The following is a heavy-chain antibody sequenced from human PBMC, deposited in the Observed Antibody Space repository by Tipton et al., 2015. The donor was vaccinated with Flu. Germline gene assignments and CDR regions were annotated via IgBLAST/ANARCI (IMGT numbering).Heavy chain of an antibody. CDR1: GDSISRGSYY. CDR2: IYTNANT. J-gene: IGHJ5*02. CDR3: ARRDYSNYVSEPKNWFHP. Sequence: TLSLTCTVSGDSISRGSYYYNWIRQPAGEGLEWIGRIYTNANTNYKASLKSRVTMSVDTSKNQFSLKLSSVTAADTAVYYCARRDYSNYVSEPKNWFHPWGQGTLVTVSS. V-gene: IGHV4-61*02. D-gene: IGHD4-11*01.